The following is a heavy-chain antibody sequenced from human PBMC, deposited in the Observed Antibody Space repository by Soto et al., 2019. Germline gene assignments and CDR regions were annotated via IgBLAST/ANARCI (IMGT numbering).Heavy chain of an antibody. V-gene: IGHV3-23*01. CDR3: ARDPSTGYADY. CDR1: GFTFSSYA. D-gene: IGHD3-9*01. CDR2: ISSSGDST. J-gene: IGHJ4*02. Sequence: EVHLLESGGDLVQPGGSLRLSCAASGFTFSSYALNWVRQSPGKGLEWVSTISSSGDSTYHADSVKGRFTISRDNSKNTLDLQMNSLGGEDTAIYYCARDPSTGYADYRGQGTLVTVSS.